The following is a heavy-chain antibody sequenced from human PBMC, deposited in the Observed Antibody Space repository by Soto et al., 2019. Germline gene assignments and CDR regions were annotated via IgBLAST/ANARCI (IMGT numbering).Heavy chain of an antibody. D-gene: IGHD6-13*01. Sequence: QVQLVQSGAEVKKPGSSVKVSCKASGGTFSAYSISWVRQAPGQGLEWMGGSIPIFGTANYAQKFQGRVTITADESTSTTYMELRSLRSEDTAVYYCATGGQHRKVSNYYGRDVWGQGTTVTVSS. CDR2: SIPIFGTA. J-gene: IGHJ6*02. CDR1: GGTFSAYS. CDR3: ATGGQHRKVSNYYGRDV. V-gene: IGHV1-69*01.